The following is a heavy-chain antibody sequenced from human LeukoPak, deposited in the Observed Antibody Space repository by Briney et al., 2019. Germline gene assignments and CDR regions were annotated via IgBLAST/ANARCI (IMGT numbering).Heavy chain of an antibody. V-gene: IGHV1-18*01. CDR2: ISAYNGDT. CDR1: GYTFTNYG. CDR3: ARDACVSCGGDCCHDP. J-gene: IGHJ5*02. Sequence: GASVKVSCKASGYTFTNYGISWVRQAPGQGLEWMAWISAYNGDTRYAQKFQGRVILTTETSTTTAYVELRNLRSDDTAVYYCARDACVSCGGDCCHDPWGQGTLVTVSS. D-gene: IGHD2-21*02.